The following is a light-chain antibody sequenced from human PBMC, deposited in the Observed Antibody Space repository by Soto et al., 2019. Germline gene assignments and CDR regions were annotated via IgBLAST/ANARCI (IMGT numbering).Light chain of an antibody. J-gene: IGKJ5*01. CDR2: DAS. V-gene: IGKV1-33*01. CDR1: QDVDQF. Sequence: IWMTQSPSLLSASTGDRVTFTCQASQDVDQFLNWFQHKPGKAPKLLIYDASNLETGVPSRFSGSGSGTDFTFTISSLQPEDFATYYCQQYLNLPLTFGQGTRLENK. CDR3: QQYLNLPLT.